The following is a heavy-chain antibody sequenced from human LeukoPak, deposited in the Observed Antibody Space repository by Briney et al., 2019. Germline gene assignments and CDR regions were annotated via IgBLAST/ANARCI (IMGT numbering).Heavy chain of an antibody. CDR3: ARAVANDYGESYYFDY. Sequence: PGGSLRLSCAASGFTSGSSWMSWVRQAPGKGLEWVANIKQDGNEKFYVDSVKGRFTISRDNAKNSLFLQMNSLRVEDTAVYYCARAVANDYGESYYFDYWGQGTLVTVSS. CDR2: IKQDGNEK. D-gene: IGHD4-17*01. V-gene: IGHV3-7*01. CDR1: GFTSGSSW. J-gene: IGHJ4*02.